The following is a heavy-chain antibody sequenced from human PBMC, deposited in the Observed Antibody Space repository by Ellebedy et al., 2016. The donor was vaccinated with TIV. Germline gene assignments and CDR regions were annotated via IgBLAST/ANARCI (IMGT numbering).Heavy chain of an antibody. V-gene: IGHV3-21*01. D-gene: IGHD2-2*03. CDR2: ISSDSNYI. CDR3: ARRSSGYCVGVKCTTDFDY. Sequence: GESLKISXAGSGFTFSTYTMKWVRQAPGKGLEWVSSISSDSNYIYYADAVKGRFTISRDNTKNTLYLQMNSLRAEDTGVYYCARRSSGYCVGVKCTTDFDYWGQGTLVTVSS. CDR1: GFTFSTYT. J-gene: IGHJ4*02.